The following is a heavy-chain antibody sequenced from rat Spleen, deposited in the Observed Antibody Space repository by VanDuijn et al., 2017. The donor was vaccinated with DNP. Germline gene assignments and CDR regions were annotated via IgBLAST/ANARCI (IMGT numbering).Heavy chain of an antibody. CDR1: GFNFNDYW. CDR2: INKDSSSI. J-gene: IGHJ2*01. CDR3: ARWDTTVVTGYFDY. V-gene: IGHV4-2*01. Sequence: EVQLVESGGGLVQPGRSLKLSCAASGFNFNDYWMGWVRQAPGKGLEWIGQINKDSSSINYPPSLKDKFTIFRDNAQDTLYLQMSKLGSEDTATYYCARWDTTVVTGYFDYWGQGVMVTVSS. D-gene: IGHD1-1*01.